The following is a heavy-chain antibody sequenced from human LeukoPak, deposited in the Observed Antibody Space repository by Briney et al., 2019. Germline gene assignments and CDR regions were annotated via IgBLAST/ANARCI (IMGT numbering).Heavy chain of an antibody. CDR1: GYTFTSYD. CDR3: ARGQTHTMIVDN. Sequence: ASVKVSCKASGYTFTSYDINWVRQATGQGLEWMGWMNPNSGNTGYAQKFQGKVTITRNTSISTAYMELSSLRSEATAVYYCARGQTHTMIVDNWGQGTLVTVSS. J-gene: IGHJ4*02. D-gene: IGHD3-22*01. CDR2: MNPNSGNT. V-gene: IGHV1-8*03.